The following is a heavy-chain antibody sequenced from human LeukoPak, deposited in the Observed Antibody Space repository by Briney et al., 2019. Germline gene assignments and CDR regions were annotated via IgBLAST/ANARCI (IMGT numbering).Heavy chain of an antibody. V-gene: IGHV3-74*01. J-gene: IGHJ4*02. Sequence: GGSLRLSCAASKFTFSNHWMHWVRQAPGKGLEWVSRVSPDGSTTLYADSVRDRFTISRDNAKNTLYLQMNSLRAEDTAVYHCVRASRTVYNTFDSWGQGALVTVSS. CDR3: VRASRTVYNTFDS. D-gene: IGHD5-24*01. CDR2: VSPDGSTT. CDR1: KFTFSNHW.